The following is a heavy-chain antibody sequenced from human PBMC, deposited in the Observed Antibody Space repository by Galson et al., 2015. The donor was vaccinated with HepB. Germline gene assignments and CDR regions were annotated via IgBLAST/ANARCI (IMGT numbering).Heavy chain of an antibody. Sequence: SLRLSCAASGFTFSNDWMNWVRQAPGKGLEWVGHIKSKTDGGTTDYAAPVKGRFSISRDDSINTLYLRMNSLKTEDTAVYYYTTKFYGSKRPYYSYGMDVWGQGTTVTVSS. V-gene: IGHV3-15*01. J-gene: IGHJ6*02. CDR2: IKSKTDGGTT. CDR3: TTKFYGSKRPYYSYGMDV. CDR1: GFTFSNDW. D-gene: IGHD3-10*01.